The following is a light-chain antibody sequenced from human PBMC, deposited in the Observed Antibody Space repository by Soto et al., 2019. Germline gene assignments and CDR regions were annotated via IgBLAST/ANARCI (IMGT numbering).Light chain of an antibody. CDR1: QSIGSN. CDR3: QQYDNLPLT. Sequence: EIVMTQSPATLSVSPGDRATLSCRASQSIGSNLAWYQQKPGQAPRLLIYGVSTRATGIPARFSGSGSGTEFTLSINSLQSEDIATYYCQQYDNLPLTFGGGTKVDI. V-gene: IGKV3-15*01. J-gene: IGKJ4*01. CDR2: GVS.